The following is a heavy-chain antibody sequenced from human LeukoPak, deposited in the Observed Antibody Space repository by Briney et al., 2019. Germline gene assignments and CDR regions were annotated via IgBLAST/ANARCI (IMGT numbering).Heavy chain of an antibody. J-gene: IGHJ4*02. D-gene: IGHD5-24*01. CDR2: IIPILGIA. Sequence: SVKVSCKASGGTLSSYAISWVRQAPGQGLEWMGRIIPILGIANYAQKLQGRVTITADKSTSTAYMELSSLRSEDTAVYYCARGEGDGYNFDYWGQGTLVTVSS. CDR3: ARGEGDGYNFDY. CDR1: GGTLSSYA. V-gene: IGHV1-69*04.